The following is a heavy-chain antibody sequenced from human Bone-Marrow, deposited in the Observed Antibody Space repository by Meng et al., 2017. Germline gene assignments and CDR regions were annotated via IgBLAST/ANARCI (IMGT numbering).Heavy chain of an antibody. CDR2: TYYRSKWYN. D-gene: IGHD5-12*01. J-gene: IGHJ5*02. CDR1: GDSVSSNSAT. CDR3: AREGDSGHAFGP. V-gene: IGHV6-1*01. Sequence: QKQLHQSGPGLVKPSRTLSLTCIISGDSVSSNSATWNWIRQSPSRGLEWLGRTYYRSKWYNDYAVSVKSRIIINPDTSKNQFSLQLNSVTPEDTAVYYCAREGDSGHAFGPWGQGTLVTVSS.